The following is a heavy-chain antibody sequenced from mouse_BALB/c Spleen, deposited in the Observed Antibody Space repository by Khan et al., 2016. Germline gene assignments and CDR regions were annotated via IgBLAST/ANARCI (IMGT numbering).Heavy chain of an antibody. D-gene: IGHD1-1*01. Sequence: EVQLVESGPGLLKPSQSLSLTCTVTGYSITSDYAWKWIRQFPGNKLEWMAYIGYSGSSTYTPSPRSRISITRHTYKNQFFFQLTSVTTEDTATYDCASWGLLLRYPDYFDYGGQGTTRPVSS. CDR1: GYSITSDYA. CDR2: IGYSGSS. J-gene: IGHJ2*01. CDR3: ASWGLLLRYPDYFDY. V-gene: IGHV3-2*02.